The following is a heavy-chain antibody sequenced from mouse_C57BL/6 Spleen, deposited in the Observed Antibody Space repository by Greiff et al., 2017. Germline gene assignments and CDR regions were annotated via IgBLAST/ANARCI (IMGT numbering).Heavy chain of an antibody. D-gene: IGHD2-4*01. Sequence: VQLQQPGTELVKPGASVKLSCKASGYTFTSYWMHWVKQRPGQGLEWIGNINPSNGGTNYNEKFKSKATLTVDKSSSTAYMQLSSLTSEDSAVYYCARYPYDYDGDFDYWGQGTTLTVSS. J-gene: IGHJ2*01. CDR3: ARYPYDYDGDFDY. V-gene: IGHV1-53*01. CDR2: INPSNGGT. CDR1: GYTFTSYW.